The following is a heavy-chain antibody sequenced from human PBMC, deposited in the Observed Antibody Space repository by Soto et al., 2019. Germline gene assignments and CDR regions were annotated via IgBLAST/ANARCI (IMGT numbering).Heavy chain of an antibody. D-gene: IGHD2-8*01. Sequence: QVQLVQSGAEVKKPGASVRVSCKASGYSFTDYHIHCVRQAPGQGLDWLGRINPQSGGTSTAQKFQGWVTMTRDRAISTVYMELTRLRSDDTAVYFCARGHSTDCSNGVCSFFYNHEMDVWGQGTTVTVSS. J-gene: IGHJ6*02. CDR1: GYSFTDYH. V-gene: IGHV1-2*04. CDR2: INPQSGGT. CDR3: ARGHSTDCSNGVCSFFYNHEMDV.